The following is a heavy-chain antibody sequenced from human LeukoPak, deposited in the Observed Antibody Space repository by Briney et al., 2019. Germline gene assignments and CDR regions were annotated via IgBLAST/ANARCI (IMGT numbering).Heavy chain of an antibody. V-gene: IGHV1-46*01. D-gene: IGHD5-24*01. CDR2: IKPSGGDT. J-gene: IGHJ3*02. CDR3: ARVRDGYNDAYDI. Sequence: GASVKVSCKASGYTFTDYNLHWVRQAPGQRLEWMGIIKPSGGDTSYAQTLQGRVFMTRDTSTSTVYMELSSLESEDTAVYYCARVRDGYNDAYDIWGQGTMVTVSS. CDR1: GYTFTDYN.